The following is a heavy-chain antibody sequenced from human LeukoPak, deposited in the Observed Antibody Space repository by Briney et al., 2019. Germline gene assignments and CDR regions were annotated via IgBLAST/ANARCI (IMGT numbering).Heavy chain of an antibody. J-gene: IGHJ4*02. CDR2: ISGSAGST. V-gene: IGHV3-23*01. D-gene: IGHD6-19*01. CDR1: GFTLSNYA. CDR3: ARKYNSGWWTDC. Sequence: GGSLRLSCAASGFTLSNYAMSWVRQAPGKGLEWVSAISGSAGSTYYADSVKGRFTISRDDSRNTLYLQMNSLRAEDTAVYYCARKYNSGWWTDCWGQGTLVTVSS.